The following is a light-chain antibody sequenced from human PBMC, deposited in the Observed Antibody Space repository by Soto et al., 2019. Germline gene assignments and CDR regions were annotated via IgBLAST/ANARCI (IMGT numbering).Light chain of an antibody. CDR1: SSNIGSNY. CDR2: RNN. Sequence: QSVLTQPPSASGTPGQRVTISCSGSSSNIGSNYVYWYQQLPGTAPKLLIYRNNQRPSGVPDRFSGSKSGTSASLAISGLGWENGVDYYWAAWEDSVGVVVLGGGTRRPAL. V-gene: IGLV1-47*01. J-gene: IGLJ2*01. CDR3: AAWEDSVGVVV.